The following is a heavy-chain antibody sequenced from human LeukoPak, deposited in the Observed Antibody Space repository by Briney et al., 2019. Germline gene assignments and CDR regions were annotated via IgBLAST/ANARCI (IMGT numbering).Heavy chain of an antibody. CDR3: ARDWIWVGAGYGLDV. Sequence: GGSLRVSCAAPGFTFTSNYMSWVGQAPGKGLEWAPVIYSDGTTYYADSVEGRFSISRDDSKNTVFLQMTNLGAEDSAVYYCARDWIWVGAGYGLDVWGQGTTVVVSS. CDR2: IYSDGTT. D-gene: IGHD3-10*01. CDR1: GFTFTSNY. V-gene: IGHV3-53*01. J-gene: IGHJ6*02.